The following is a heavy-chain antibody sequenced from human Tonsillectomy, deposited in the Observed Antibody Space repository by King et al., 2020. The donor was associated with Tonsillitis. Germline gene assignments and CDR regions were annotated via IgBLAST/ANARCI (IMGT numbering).Heavy chain of an antibody. Sequence: VTLKESGPVLVKPTETLTLTCTVSGFSLSNARMGVSWIRQPPGKALEWLAHIFSNDEKLYSTPLKSRRTLSNETPNSQVVLSMTNMDPVETATYYCARYYYDSSGYYNGYFDYWGQGTLVTVSS. CDR1: GFSLSNARMG. CDR3: ARYYYDSSGYYNGYFDY. J-gene: IGHJ4*02. D-gene: IGHD3-22*01. CDR2: IFSNDEK. V-gene: IGHV2-26*01.